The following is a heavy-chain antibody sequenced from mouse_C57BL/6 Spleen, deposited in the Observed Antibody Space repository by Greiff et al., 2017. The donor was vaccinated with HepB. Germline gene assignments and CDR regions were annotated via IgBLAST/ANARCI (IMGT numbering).Heavy chain of an antibody. CDR1: GFTFSDYY. CDR3: ARDRGFGGYFDY. V-gene: IGHV5-16*01. Sequence: EVQLVESEGGLVQPGRSMKLSCTASGFTFSDYYMAWVRQVPEKGLEWVANINYDGSSTYYLDSLKSRFIISRDNAKNILYLQMSSLKSEDTATYYCARDRGFGGYFDYWGQGTTLTVSS. J-gene: IGHJ2*01. D-gene: IGHD3-1*01. CDR2: INYDGSST.